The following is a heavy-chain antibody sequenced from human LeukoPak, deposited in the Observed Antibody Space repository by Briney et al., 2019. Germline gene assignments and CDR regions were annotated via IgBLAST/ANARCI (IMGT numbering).Heavy chain of an antibody. CDR3: ARRNQVLREYYYDSSGYLYFDY. V-gene: IGHV4-34*01. CDR2: INHSGST. D-gene: IGHD3-22*01. Sequence: SETLSLTCAVYGGSFSGYYWSWIRQPPGKGLEWIGEINHSGSTNYNPSLKSRVTISVDTSKNQFSLKLSSVTAADTAVYYCARRNQVLREYYYDSSGYLYFDYWGQGTLVTVSS. J-gene: IGHJ4*02. CDR1: GGSFSGYY.